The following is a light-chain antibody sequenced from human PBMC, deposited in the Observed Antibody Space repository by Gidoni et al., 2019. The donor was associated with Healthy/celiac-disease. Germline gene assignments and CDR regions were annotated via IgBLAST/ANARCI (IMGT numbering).Light chain of an antibody. Sequence: TISCTGSSSNIGAGYDVHWYQQLPGTAPKLLIYGNSNRPSGVPDRFSGSKSGTSASLAITGLQAEDEADYYCQSYDSSLSGYVFGTGTKVTVL. V-gene: IGLV1-40*01. J-gene: IGLJ1*01. CDR3: QSYDSSLSGYV. CDR2: GNS. CDR1: SSNIGAGYD.